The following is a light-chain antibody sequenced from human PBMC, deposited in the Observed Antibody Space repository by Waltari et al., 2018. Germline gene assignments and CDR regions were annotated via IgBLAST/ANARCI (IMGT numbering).Light chain of an antibody. CDR3: CSYAGSYTRV. CDR1: RSICGGSNY. V-gene: IGLV2-11*01. J-gene: IGLJ1*01. Sequence: QSALTQPRPVSGSPGQSVTIPCPGTRSICGGSNYVPWYQQHPGKAPKRMIYDVSKRPSGVPDRFSGSKSGNTASLTISGLQAEDEADYYCCSYAGSYTRVFGTGTKVTVL. CDR2: DVS.